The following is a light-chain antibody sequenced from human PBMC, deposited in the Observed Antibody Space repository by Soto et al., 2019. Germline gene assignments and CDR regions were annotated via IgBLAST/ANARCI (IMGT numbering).Light chain of an antibody. CDR3: CSYASGSTWV. CDR2: EDS. CDR1: SSDVGSHNL. Sequence: QSALTQPASVSGSPGQSITISCTGTSSDVGSHNLVSWYQQHPGKAPKIIISEDSKRPSGISNRFSGSKSGNTASLTISGLQAEDEGDYYCCSYASGSTWVFGGGTKLTVL. J-gene: IGLJ3*02. V-gene: IGLV2-23*01.